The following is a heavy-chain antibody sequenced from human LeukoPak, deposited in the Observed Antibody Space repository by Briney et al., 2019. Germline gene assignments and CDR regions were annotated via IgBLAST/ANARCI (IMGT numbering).Heavy chain of an antibody. Sequence: GGSLRLSCAASGFTFSSYAMHWVRQAPGKGLEWVAVIPYDGSNKYYADSVKGRFTISRDNSKNTLYLQMNSLRAEDTAVYYCARETYYYGSGSLTYYFDYWGQGTLVTVSS. CDR1: GFTFSSYA. D-gene: IGHD3-10*01. J-gene: IGHJ4*02. CDR3: ARETYYYGSGSLTYYFDY. CDR2: IPYDGSNK. V-gene: IGHV3-30*04.